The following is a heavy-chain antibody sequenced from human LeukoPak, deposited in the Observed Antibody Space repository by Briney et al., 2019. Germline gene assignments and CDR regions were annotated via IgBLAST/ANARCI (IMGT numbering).Heavy chain of an antibody. CDR1: GLTLSNVW. J-gene: IGHJ4*02. CDR3: SVDANTNSNYY. V-gene: IGHV3-15*01. CDR2: SKSKIDGGEAT. Sequence: GGSLRLSCTASGLTLSNVWISWVRQAPGKGLEWVGRSKSKIDGGEATYYPAFVKGRFTISRDDLKNTIYLQMNGLKTEDTAVYYCSVDANTNSNYYWGRGTLVTVSS. D-gene: IGHD2-8*01.